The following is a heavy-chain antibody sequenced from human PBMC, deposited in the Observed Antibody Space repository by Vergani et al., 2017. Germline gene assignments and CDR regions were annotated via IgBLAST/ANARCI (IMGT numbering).Heavy chain of an antibody. V-gene: IGHV3-30-3*01. Sequence: QVQLVESGGGVVQPGRSLRLSCAASGFTFSSYAMHWVRQAPGKGLEWVAVISYDGSNKYYADSVKGRFTISRDNSKNTLYLQMNSLRAEETAVYYCARSIGIAVAGVVDYWGQGTLVTVSS. CDR1: GFTFSSYA. CDR2: ISYDGSNK. D-gene: IGHD6-19*01. J-gene: IGHJ4*02. CDR3: ARSIGIAVAGVVDY.